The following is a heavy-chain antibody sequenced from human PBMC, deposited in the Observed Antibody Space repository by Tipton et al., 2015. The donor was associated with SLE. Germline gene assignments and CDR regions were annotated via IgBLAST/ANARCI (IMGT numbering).Heavy chain of an antibody. CDR2: INHSGST. V-gene: IGHV4-34*01. CDR3: AGGGGDIFRVGWFDP. CDR1: GGSFSGYY. Sequence: TLSLTCAVYGGSFSGYYWSWIRQPPGKGLEWIGEINHSGSTNYNPSLKSRVTISVDTSKNQFSLKLSSVTAADTAVYYCAGGGGDIFRVGWFDPWGQGTLVTVSS. J-gene: IGHJ5*02. D-gene: IGHD2-21*01.